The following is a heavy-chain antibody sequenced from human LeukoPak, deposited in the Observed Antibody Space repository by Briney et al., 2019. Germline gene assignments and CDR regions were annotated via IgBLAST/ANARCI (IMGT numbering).Heavy chain of an antibody. J-gene: IGHJ3*02. D-gene: IGHD3-9*01. V-gene: IGHV1-46*01. CDR3: AREREWTYYDILTGYSDPHSKNAFDI. CDR1: GYTFTSYY. CDR2: INPSGGST. Sequence: ASVKVSCKASGYTFTSYYMHWVRQAPGQGLEWMGIINPSGGSTSYAQKLQGSVTMTTDTSTSTAYMELRSLRSDDTAVYYCAREREWTYYDILTGYSDPHSKNAFDIWGQGTMVTVSS.